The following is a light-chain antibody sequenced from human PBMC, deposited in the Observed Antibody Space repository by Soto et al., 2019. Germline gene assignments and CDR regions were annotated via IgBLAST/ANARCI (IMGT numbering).Light chain of an antibody. V-gene: IGLV1-40*01. J-gene: IGLJ1*01. Sequence: QSALTQPPSVSGTPGQTVTISCTGSSSTIGAGYDVHWYQQFPGTAPKLLVFANNNRPAGVPDRFSGSKSGTSASLAITGLQAEDEATYYCQSYHTSLTGVSGTGTKVTVL. CDR2: ANN. CDR3: QSYHTSLTGV. CDR1: SSTIGAGYD.